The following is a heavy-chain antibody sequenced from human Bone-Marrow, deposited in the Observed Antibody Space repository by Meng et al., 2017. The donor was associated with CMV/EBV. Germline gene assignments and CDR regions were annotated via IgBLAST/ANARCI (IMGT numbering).Heavy chain of an antibody. CDR3: AREKVFGGSYVDY. Sequence: SETLSLTCAVYGGSFSGYYWSWIRQPPGKGLEWIGEINHSGSANYNPSLKSRVTISVDTSKNQFSLNLSSVTAADTAVYYCAREKVFGGSYVDYWGQGTLVTVSS. J-gene: IGHJ4*02. V-gene: IGHV4-34*01. D-gene: IGHD1-26*01. CDR1: GGSFSGYY. CDR2: INHSGSA.